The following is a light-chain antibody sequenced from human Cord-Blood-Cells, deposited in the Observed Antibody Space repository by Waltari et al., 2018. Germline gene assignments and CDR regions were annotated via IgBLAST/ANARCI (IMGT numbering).Light chain of an antibody. J-gene: IGKJ1*01. Sequence: DIQMTQSPSPLSASVGDRVTITCRASQSISSYLNWYQQKPGKAPKLLIYAASSLQSGVPSRFSGSRSGTDFTLTISSQQPEDFETYYCQQSYRTFGQGTKVEIK. CDR3: QQSYRT. CDR1: QSISSY. V-gene: IGKV1-39*01. CDR2: AAS.